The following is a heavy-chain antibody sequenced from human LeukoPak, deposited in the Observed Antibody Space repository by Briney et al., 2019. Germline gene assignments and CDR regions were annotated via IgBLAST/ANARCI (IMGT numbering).Heavy chain of an antibody. CDR3: ARANPVLIVSNYLQL. Sequence: GGSLRLSCAASGFTFSSYAMHWVRQAPGKGLEWVAVISYDGSNKYYADSVKGRFTISRDNSKNTLYLQMNSLRAEDAALYYCARANPVLIVSNYLQLWGQGTLVTVSS. CDR2: ISYDGSNK. CDR1: GFTFSSYA. V-gene: IGHV3-30*04. D-gene: IGHD2-8*01. J-gene: IGHJ1*01.